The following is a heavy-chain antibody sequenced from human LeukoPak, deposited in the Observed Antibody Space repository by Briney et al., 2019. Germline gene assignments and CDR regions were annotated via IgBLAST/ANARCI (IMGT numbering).Heavy chain of an antibody. Sequence: PSETLSLTCTVSGYSISSGYYWGWIRQPPGKGLEWIGSIYHSGSTYYNPPLKSRVTISVDTSKNQFSLKLSSVTAADTAVYYCAAPGPYYYDSSGYHLFDYWGQGTLVTVSS. D-gene: IGHD3-22*01. CDR3: AAPGPYYYDSSGYHLFDY. CDR1: GYSISSGYY. J-gene: IGHJ4*02. V-gene: IGHV4-38-2*02. CDR2: IYHSGST.